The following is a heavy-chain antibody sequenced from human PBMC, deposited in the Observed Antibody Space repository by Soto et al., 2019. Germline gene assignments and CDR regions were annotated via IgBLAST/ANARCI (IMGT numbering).Heavy chain of an antibody. D-gene: IGHD3-10*01. CDR1: GFTFSIYG. J-gene: IGHJ4*02. V-gene: IGHV3-23*01. CDR2: ISGSGDTT. Sequence: EVQLLESGGGLVQPGGSLRLSCAASGFTFSIYGMNWVRQTPGKGLEWVSAISGSGDTTYYADSVKGRFTISRDNSKNTLFLQMNSVRAEDSAVYYCAKVDYYGSGNYYRQLDYWGQGTLVTVSS. CDR3: AKVDYYGSGNYYRQLDY.